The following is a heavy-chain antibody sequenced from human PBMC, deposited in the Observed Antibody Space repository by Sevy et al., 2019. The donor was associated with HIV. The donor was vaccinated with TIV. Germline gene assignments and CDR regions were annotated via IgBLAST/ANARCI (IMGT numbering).Heavy chain of an antibody. CDR2: MSYNGNIK. J-gene: IGHJ6*02. CDR1: GFSFSRSA. Sequence: GGSLRLSCAASGFSFSRSAMHWVRQAPGKGLEWVAVMSYNGNIKYNGDSVKGRFTISRDDSKNTLYLKMNSLRAEDTALYYCAKESVMIGGLIVRYGMEVWGQGTTVTVSS. D-gene: IGHD3-16*02. CDR3: AKESVMIGGLIVRYGMEV. V-gene: IGHV3-30*04.